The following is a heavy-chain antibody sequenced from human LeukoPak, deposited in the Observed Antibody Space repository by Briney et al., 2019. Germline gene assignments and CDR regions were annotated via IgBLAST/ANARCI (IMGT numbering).Heavy chain of an antibody. V-gene: IGHV1-3*04. CDR1: GYTFTINA. Sequence: ASVKTSCKASGYTFTINAIHWVRQAPGQRLEWMGWINTGNGNTKYSQKFQGRVTLTRDTSASTAYMELSSLRSEDTAVYYCARDGRFVAADFYYGMDVWGQGTTVTVSS. D-gene: IGHD6-13*01. CDR2: INTGNGNT. CDR3: ARDGRFVAADFYYGMDV. J-gene: IGHJ6*02.